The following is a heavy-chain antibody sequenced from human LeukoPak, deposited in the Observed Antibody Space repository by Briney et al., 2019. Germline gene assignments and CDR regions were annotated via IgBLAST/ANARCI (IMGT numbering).Heavy chain of an antibody. CDR2: MNPNNGNT. D-gene: IGHD6-6*01. Sequence: GASVKVSCKASGYTFTSYDINWVRQATGQGLEWMGWMNPNNGNTGYAQKFQGRVTITRNTSISTAYMELSSLRSEDTAVYYCAADPYSSSTEYYYMDVWGKGTTVTVSS. J-gene: IGHJ6*03. CDR1: GYTFTSYD. V-gene: IGHV1-8*03. CDR3: AADPYSSSTEYYYMDV.